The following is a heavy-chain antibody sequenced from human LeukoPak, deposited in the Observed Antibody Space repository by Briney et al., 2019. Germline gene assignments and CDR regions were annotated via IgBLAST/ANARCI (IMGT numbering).Heavy chain of an antibody. CDR2: ISSSGSAI. J-gene: IGHJ4*02. Sequence: PGGSLRLSCAASGFTFSSYEMNWVRQAPGKGLEWVSYISSSGSAIYYADSLKGRFTISRDNAKNTLYLQMNSLRAEDTAMYYCARGLPPVMKYYFDYWGQGTLVTVSS. D-gene: IGHD4-11*01. CDR1: GFTFSSYE. CDR3: ARGLPPVMKYYFDY. V-gene: IGHV3-48*03.